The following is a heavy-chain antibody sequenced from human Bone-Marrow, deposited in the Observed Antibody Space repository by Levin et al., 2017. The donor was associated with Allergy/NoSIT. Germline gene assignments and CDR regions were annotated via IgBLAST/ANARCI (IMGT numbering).Heavy chain of an antibody. CDR3: STVRYCTSGVCYARFYYYYGMDV. V-gene: IGHV3-15*07. D-gene: IGHD2-8*01. CDR2: FKGKTDGGTT. J-gene: IGHJ6*02. Sequence: LSLTCAVSGFTLNNAWINWVRQAPGKGLEWVGRFKGKTDGGTTDYAAPVEGRFTISRDDSKNMLYLQMNSLKTEDTAVYYCSTVRYCTSGVCYARFYYYYGMDVWGQGTTVTVSS. CDR1: GFTLNNAW.